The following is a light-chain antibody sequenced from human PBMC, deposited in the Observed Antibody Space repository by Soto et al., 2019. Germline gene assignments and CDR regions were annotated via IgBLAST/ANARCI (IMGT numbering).Light chain of an antibody. V-gene: IGKV4-1*01. CDR3: QQYYSTPLT. Sequence: DIVMTQSPDSLAVSLGERATINCKSSQSVLYSSNNKNYLAWYQQKPGQHPKLLIYWASTRESGVPDRFSGSGSGTDFTRTISSLQAEDVAVYYCQQYYSTPLTFGGGTKVEIK. CDR2: WAS. J-gene: IGKJ4*01. CDR1: QSVLYSSNNKNY.